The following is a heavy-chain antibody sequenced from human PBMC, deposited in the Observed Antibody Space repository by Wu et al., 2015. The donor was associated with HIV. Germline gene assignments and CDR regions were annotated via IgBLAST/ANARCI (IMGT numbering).Heavy chain of an antibody. CDR3: ARNYGDFDAFDI. CDR1: GYTFTGYY. CDR2: INPNGGGT. V-gene: IGHV1-2*02. D-gene: IGHD4-17*01. J-gene: IGHJ3*02. Sequence: QVQLVQSGAEVKKPGASVKVSCKSSGYTFTGYYLHWVRQAPGQGPEWMGWINPNGGGTNYAHKFQDRVTMTRDTSITTVYMELNMLRTDDTAMYYCARNYGDFDAFDIWGQGTMVTVSS.